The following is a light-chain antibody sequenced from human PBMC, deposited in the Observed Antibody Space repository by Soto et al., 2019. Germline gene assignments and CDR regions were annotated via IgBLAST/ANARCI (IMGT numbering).Light chain of an antibody. J-gene: IGLJ3*02. V-gene: IGLV2-8*01. CDR3: SSYAGSNNLV. Sequence: QSALTQPPSASGSAGQSVTISCTGTSSDVGGYNYVSWYQQHPGKAPKLMIYEVSEQPSGVPDRFSGSKSGNTASLTVSGLQAEDESDYYCSSYAGSNNLVFGGGTKLTV. CDR2: EVS. CDR1: SSDVGGYNY.